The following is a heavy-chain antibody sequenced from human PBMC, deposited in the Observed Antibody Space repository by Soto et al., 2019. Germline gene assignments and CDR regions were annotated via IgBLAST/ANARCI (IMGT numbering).Heavy chain of an antibody. CDR3: ARQQYCGSSTCYDSLYYQYMDV. D-gene: IGHD2-2*01. J-gene: IGHJ6*03. CDR1: GGSISSGDYY. CDR2: IYYSGST. Sequence: SETLSLTCTVSGGSISSGDYYWSWIRQPPGKGLEWIGYIYYSGSTYYNPSLKSRVTISVDTTKNQFSLRLSSVTAADTAVYFCARQQYCGSSTCYDSLYYQYMDVWGKGTMVTVSS. V-gene: IGHV4-30-4*01.